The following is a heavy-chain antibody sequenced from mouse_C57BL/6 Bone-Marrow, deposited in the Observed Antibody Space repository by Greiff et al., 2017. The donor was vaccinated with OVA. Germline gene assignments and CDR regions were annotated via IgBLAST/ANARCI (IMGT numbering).Heavy chain of an antibody. V-gene: IGHV1-55*01. CDR2: IYPGSGST. CDR3: ARRVHYYGSSYVTWFAY. CDR1: GYTFTSYW. D-gene: IGHD1-1*01. Sequence: QVQLQQPGAELVKPGASVKMSCKASGYTFTSYWITWVKQRPGQGLEWIGDIYPGSGSTNYNEKFKSKATLTVDTSSSTAYMQLSSLTSEDSAVYYCARRVHYYGSSYVTWFAYWGQGTLVTVSA. J-gene: IGHJ3*01.